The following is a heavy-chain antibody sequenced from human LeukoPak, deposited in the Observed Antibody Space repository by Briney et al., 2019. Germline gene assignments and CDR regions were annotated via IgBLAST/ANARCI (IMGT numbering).Heavy chain of an antibody. Sequence: ASVKVSCKASEYTFTSHTIHWVRQAPGQRLEWMGWISAGNVNTKYSQKFQGRVIITRDTFAYTAYMELSSLKSEDTAVYYCARETAVTQNDAFDIWGQGTMVIVSS. J-gene: IGHJ3*02. CDR2: ISAGNVNT. CDR3: ARETAVTQNDAFDI. CDR1: EYTFTSHT. D-gene: IGHD4-17*01. V-gene: IGHV1-3*01.